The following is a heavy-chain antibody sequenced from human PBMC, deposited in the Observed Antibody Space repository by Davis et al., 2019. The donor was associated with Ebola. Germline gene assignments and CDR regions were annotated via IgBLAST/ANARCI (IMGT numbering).Heavy chain of an antibody. Sequence: AASVKVSCKASGYTFTGYYMHWVRQAPGQGLAWMGIINPSGGSTTYAQKFQGRVTMTRDTSTSTVYMELSSLRSDDTAVYYCARGGYYYDISGYYGAFDIWGQGTMVTVSS. CDR2: INPSGGST. V-gene: IGHV1-46*01. CDR3: ARGGYYYDISGYYGAFDI. CDR1: GYTFTGYY. J-gene: IGHJ3*02. D-gene: IGHD3-22*01.